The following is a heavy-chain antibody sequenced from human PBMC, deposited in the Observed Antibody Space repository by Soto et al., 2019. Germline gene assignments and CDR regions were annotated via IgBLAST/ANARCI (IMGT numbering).Heavy chain of an antibody. D-gene: IGHD3-16*01. CDR2: LYDVDGS. CDR1: GLTISGKKY. Sequence: DVQLVESGGGLIQPGESLRLSCAAFGLTISGKKYVAWVRQAPGKGLEWVSGLYDVDGSFYADSVRGRFTTSSDSSKTTVFLQMNSLRVEDTAVYYCAKDLYYYDFSLDDSWGQGTLVTVSS. V-gene: IGHV3-66*03. CDR3: AKDLYYYDFSLDDS. J-gene: IGHJ5*02.